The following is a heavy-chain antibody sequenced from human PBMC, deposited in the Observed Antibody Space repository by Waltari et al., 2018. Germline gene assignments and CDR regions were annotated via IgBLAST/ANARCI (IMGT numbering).Heavy chain of an antibody. V-gene: IGHV1-69*13. J-gene: IGHJ5*02. CDR3: ARDTPLWSGYGGYGFDP. Sequence: QVQLVQSGAEVKKPVSSVKVSCKASGGTFSSYAISWVRHAPGQGLEWMGRIIPIFGTANYAQKFQGRVTMTADKDTSKAYMELSSLRAEDMAGYYCARDTPLWSGYGGYGFDPWGQGTLVTVSS. D-gene: IGHD3-3*01. CDR2: IIPIFGTA. CDR1: GGTFSSYA.